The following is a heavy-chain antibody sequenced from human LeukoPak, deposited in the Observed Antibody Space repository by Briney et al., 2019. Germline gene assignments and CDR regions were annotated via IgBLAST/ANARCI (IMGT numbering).Heavy chain of an antibody. J-gene: IGHJ3*02. D-gene: IGHD4-17*01. V-gene: IGHV4-34*01. Sequence: SETLSLTCTVSGGSISSYYWSWIRQPPGKGLEWIGEINHSGSTNYNPSLKSRVTISVDTSKNQFSLKLSSVTAADTAVYYCARGPPRRKGDYFDIWGQGTMVTVSS. CDR2: INHSGST. CDR1: GGSISSYY. CDR3: ARGPPRRKGDYFDI.